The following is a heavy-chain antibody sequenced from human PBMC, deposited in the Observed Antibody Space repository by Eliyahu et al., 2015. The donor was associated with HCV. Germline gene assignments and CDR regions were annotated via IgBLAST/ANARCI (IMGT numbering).Heavy chain of an antibody. D-gene: IGHD6-19*01. V-gene: IGHV2-5*02. Sequence: QITLKESGPTLVKPTQTLTLTCTFSGFSLSTTGVGVGWIRQPPGKALEWLALIYWDDDKRYRPSLKSRLTITKDTSKNQVVLTMANMDPVDTATYYCVHNGVAAVFDFWGQGTLVTVSS. CDR2: IYWDDDK. J-gene: IGHJ4*02. CDR3: VHNGVAAVFDF. CDR1: GFSLSTTGVG.